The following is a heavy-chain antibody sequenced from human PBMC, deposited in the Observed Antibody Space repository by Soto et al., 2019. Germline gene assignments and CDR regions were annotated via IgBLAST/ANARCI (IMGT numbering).Heavy chain of an antibody. CDR2: IYPGDSDT. CDR3: VRRRSNPWGVDY. CDR1: GYSFTGYW. J-gene: IGHJ4*02. V-gene: IGHV5-51*01. D-gene: IGHD3-16*02. Sequence: GESLKISCKGVGYSFTGYWIAWVRQMPGKGLEWMGIIYPGDSDTRYSPSFEGQVTMSADKSITTAYLRWRSLKASDTAMYYCVRRRSNPWGVDYWGQGTLVTLSS.